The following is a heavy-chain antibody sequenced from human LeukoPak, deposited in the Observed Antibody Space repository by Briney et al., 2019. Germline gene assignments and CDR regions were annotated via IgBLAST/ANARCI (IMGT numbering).Heavy chain of an antibody. J-gene: IGHJ6*03. V-gene: IGHV1-69*06. Sequence: SVKVSCKASGGTFSSYAISWVRQAPGQGLEWMGGIIPIFGTANCAQKFQGRVTITADKSTSTAYMELSSLRSEDTAVYYCATPGSGSYYSYYYYMDVWGKGTTVTVSS. CDR1: GGTFSSYA. D-gene: IGHD1-26*01. CDR3: ATPGSGSYYSYYYYMDV. CDR2: IIPIFGTA.